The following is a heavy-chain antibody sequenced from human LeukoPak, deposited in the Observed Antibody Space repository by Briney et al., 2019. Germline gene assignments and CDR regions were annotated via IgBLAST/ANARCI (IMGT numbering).Heavy chain of an antibody. CDR3: ARESGSGGNWFDP. J-gene: IGHJ5*02. CDR2: IYYSGNT. CDR1: GGSIRSYY. Sequence: SETLSLTCSVSGGSIRSYYWSWIRQPPGKGLEWIGYIYYSGNTNYNPSLKSRVTISVDTSKNQFSLNLSSVTAADTAVYYCARESGSGGNWFDPWGQGTLVTVSS. D-gene: IGHD3-10*01. V-gene: IGHV4-59*12.